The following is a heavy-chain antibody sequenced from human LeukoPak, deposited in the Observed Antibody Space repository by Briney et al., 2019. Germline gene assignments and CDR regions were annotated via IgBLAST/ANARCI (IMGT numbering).Heavy chain of an antibody. D-gene: IGHD3-22*01. CDR3: ARDGATSGYYTFFDY. J-gene: IGHJ4*02. Sequence: GGSLRLSCAASGFTFSDHCMGWIRQAPGKGLEWVSYITHTGTTVYYADSVKGRFTISRDNAKNSLFLQMNSLRADDTALYYCARDGATSGYYTFFDYWGQGTLVTVSS. CDR2: ITHTGTTV. CDR1: GFTFSDHC. V-gene: IGHV3-11*01.